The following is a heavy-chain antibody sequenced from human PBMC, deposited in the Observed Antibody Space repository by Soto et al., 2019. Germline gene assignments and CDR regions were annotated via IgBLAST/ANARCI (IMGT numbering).Heavy chain of an antibody. J-gene: IGHJ4*02. Sequence: GASVKVSCKVSGYTLTELSMHWVRQAPGKGLEWMGGFDPEDGETIYAQKIQGRVTMTEDTSTDTAYMELSSLRSEDTAVYYCATGIIVVVAATNFDYWGQGTLVTVSS. V-gene: IGHV1-24*01. CDR3: ATGIIVVVAATNFDY. CDR2: FDPEDGET. D-gene: IGHD2-15*01. CDR1: GYTLTELS.